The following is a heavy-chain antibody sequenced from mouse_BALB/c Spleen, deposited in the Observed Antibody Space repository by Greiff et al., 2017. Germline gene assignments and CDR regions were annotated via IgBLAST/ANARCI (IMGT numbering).Heavy chain of an antibody. D-gene: IGHD1-1*01. CDR1: GYTFTSYW. J-gene: IGHJ1*01. CDR2: INPSNGRT. Sequence: QVQLQQPGAELVKPGASVKLSCKASGYTFTSYWMHWVKQRPGQGLEWIGEINPSNGRTNYNEKFKSKATLTVDKSSSTAYMQLSSLTSEDSAVYYCANYYGSSDWYFDVWGAGTTVTVAS. CDR3: ANYYGSSDWYFDV. V-gene: IGHV1S81*02.